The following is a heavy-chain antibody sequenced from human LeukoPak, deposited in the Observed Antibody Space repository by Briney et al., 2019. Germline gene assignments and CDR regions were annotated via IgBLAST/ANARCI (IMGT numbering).Heavy chain of an antibody. J-gene: IGHJ4*02. Sequence: GASVKVSCKASGYTFTGYYMHWVRQAPGQGLEWMGWINPNSGGTNYAQKFQGRVTMTRDTSISTAYMELSRLRSDDTAVYYCARGPFSLWFGELFSKYYFDYWGQGTLVTVFS. D-gene: IGHD3-10*01. CDR3: ARGPFSLWFGELFSKYYFDY. CDR2: INPNSGGT. V-gene: IGHV1-2*02. CDR1: GYTFTGYY.